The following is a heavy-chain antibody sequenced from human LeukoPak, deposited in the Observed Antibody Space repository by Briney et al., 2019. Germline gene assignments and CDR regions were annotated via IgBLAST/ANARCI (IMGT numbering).Heavy chain of an antibody. CDR3: ARVGHYDSSGYYFDY. Sequence: SETLSLTCTVSGGSITSYHWSWIQQPPGKGLEYIGYMYHSGSSNYNPSLKSRVTLSVDTSKNQLSLKLSSVTAADTAVYYCARVGHYDSSGYYFDYWGQGILVTVSS. D-gene: IGHD3-22*01. J-gene: IGHJ4*02. CDR1: GGSITSYH. V-gene: IGHV4-59*01. CDR2: MYHSGSS.